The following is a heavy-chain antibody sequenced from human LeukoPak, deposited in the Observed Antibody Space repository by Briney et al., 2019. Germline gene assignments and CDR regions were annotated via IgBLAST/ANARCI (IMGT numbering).Heavy chain of an antibody. CDR3: ARDRGYNWGNAFDI. D-gene: IGHD1-20*01. CDR2: INPNSGGT. J-gene: IGHJ3*02. Sequence: ASVKVSCKASGYTFTGYYMHWVRQAPGQGLEWMGWINPNSGGTNYAQRFQGRVTMTRDTSINTAYIELSGLRSDDTAVYYCARDRGYNWGNAFDIWGQGTMVTVSS. V-gene: IGHV1-2*02. CDR1: GYTFTGYY.